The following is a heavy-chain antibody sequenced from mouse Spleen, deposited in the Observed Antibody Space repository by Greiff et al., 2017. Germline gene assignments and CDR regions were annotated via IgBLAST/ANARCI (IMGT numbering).Heavy chain of an antibody. CDR2: INPNNGGT. J-gene: IGHJ2*01. CDR1: GYTFTDYY. V-gene: IGHV1-26*01. Sequence: EVQLQQSGPELVKPGASVKISCKASGYTFTDYYMNWVKQSHGKSLEWIGDINPNNGGTSYNQKFKGKATLTVDKSSSTAYMELRSLTSEDSAVYYCARRATMVEVFDYWGQGTTLTVSS. CDR3: ARRATMVEVFDY. D-gene: IGHD2-1*01.